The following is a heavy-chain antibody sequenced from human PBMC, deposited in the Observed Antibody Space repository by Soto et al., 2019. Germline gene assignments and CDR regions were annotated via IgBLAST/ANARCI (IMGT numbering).Heavy chain of an antibody. CDR2: ICYGGST. Sequence: SETLSLTCSVSGGSISGDGYCWSWIRHHPGKGLEWIGYICYGGSTYYNPSLKSRVTISLVTSNDRFSLNLSSVTAADTAVYYCARVWLRGLYNNHDAGFDPWGQGTLVTVSS. J-gene: IGHJ5*02. CDR3: ARVWLRGLYNNHDAGFDP. D-gene: IGHD3-16*01. V-gene: IGHV4-31*03. CDR1: GGSISGDGYC.